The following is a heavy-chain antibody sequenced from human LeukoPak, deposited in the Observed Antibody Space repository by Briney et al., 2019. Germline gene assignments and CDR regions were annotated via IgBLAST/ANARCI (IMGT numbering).Heavy chain of an antibody. D-gene: IGHD2-21*02. V-gene: IGHV3-23*01. CDR2: IRGNGET. CDR3: AKAYRENIVVVTAIDY. CDR1: GLSFSSFA. J-gene: IGHJ4*02. Sequence: GGSLRLSCAASGLSFSSFAMSWVRQGPARGLEWVSSIRGNGETFYADSVKGRFTISRDNSKNTLYLQMNSLRAEDTAVYYCAKAYRENIVVVTAIDYWGQGTLVTVSS.